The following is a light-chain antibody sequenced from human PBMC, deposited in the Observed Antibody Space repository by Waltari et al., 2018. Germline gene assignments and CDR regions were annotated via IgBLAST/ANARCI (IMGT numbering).Light chain of an antibody. CDR1: PSLFYSPNNKNY. V-gene: IGKV4-1*01. CDR3: QQYSDWPPWT. Sequence: DVVMTQSPDFLAVSLGETATIPCKSSPSLFYSPNNKNYFAWYQQKPGQPPKLLIYWASTRESGVPDRFSGSGSGTDFTLTISGLQSEDFALYYCQQYSDWPPWTFGQGTKVEIK. CDR2: WAS. J-gene: IGKJ1*01.